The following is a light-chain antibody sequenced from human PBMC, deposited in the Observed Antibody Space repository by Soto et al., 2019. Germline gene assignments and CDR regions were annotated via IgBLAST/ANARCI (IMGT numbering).Light chain of an antibody. J-gene: IGLJ1*01. Sequence: QSVLTQPPSVSGAPGQRVTISGPAPRPNILSDYGVHWYRQVPGTAPKLLIFGNSNRPSGVPDRFSGSNSGTSASLAITGLQTEDEADYYCQSYDRSLSGYVFGTGTKLTVL. CDR2: GNS. V-gene: IGLV1-40*01. CDR1: RPNILSDYG. CDR3: QSYDRSLSGYV.